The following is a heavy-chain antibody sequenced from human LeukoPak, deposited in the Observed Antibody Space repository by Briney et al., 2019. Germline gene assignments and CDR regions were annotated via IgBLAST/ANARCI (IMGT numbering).Heavy chain of an antibody. CDR3: ASLSSGFTN. Sequence: SATLSLTCAVSGGSISSSSWWTWVRQPPGKGLECIGEIYHSGSTNYNPSLKSRATISVDKSKNQFSLKLSSVTAAAPAVYYSASLSSGFTNWGQGTLVTVSS. CDR2: IYHSGST. V-gene: IGHV4-4*02. J-gene: IGHJ4*02. D-gene: IGHD3-22*01. CDR1: GGSISSSSW.